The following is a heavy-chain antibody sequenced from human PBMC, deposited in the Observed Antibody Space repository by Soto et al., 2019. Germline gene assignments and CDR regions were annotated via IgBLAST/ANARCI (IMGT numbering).Heavy chain of an antibody. CDR2: ISGGGDTT. D-gene: IGHD3-10*01. CDR3: AKGRGGSGSLTPRVDF. J-gene: IGHJ4*02. V-gene: IGHV3-23*01. CDR1: GFTFNNYA. Sequence: EVQLLESGGGFVQPGGSLRLSCAASGFTFNNYAMTWVRQAPGKALEWVSAISGGGDTTSYADPVKGRFTVSRDGSKNTLYLQMSSLRAEDTALYYCAKGRGGSGSLTPRVDFWGQGTLVTVSS.